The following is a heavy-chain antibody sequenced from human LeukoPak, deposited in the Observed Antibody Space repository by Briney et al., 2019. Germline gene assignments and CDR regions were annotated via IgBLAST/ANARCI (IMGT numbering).Heavy chain of an antibody. CDR3: ARTEPYDYGDYVGFYYYMDV. CDR2: INPNSGGT. CDR1: GYTFTGYY. V-gene: IGHV1-2*02. Sequence: GASVKVSCKASGYTFTGYYMHWVRQAPGQGLEWMGWINPNSGGTNYAQKFQGRVTMTRDTSISTAYMELSRLRSDDTAVYYCARTEPYDYGDYVGFYYYMDVWGKGTTVTISS. J-gene: IGHJ6*03. D-gene: IGHD4-17*01.